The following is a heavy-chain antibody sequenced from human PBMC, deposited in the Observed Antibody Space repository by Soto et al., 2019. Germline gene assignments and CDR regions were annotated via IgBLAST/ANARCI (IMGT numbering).Heavy chain of an antibody. CDR2: IHHSGST. J-gene: IGHJ6*02. D-gene: IGHD6-19*01. Sequence: SETLSLTCTVSAGSIRSYYWTWIRQPPGKGLEWIGYIHHSGSTYYNPSLKSRVTISVDTSKNQFSLKLSSVTAADTAVYYCARHKAGTVYFYGMDVWGQGTTVT. CDR1: AGSIRSYY. CDR3: ARHKAGTVYFYGMDV. V-gene: IGHV4-59*08.